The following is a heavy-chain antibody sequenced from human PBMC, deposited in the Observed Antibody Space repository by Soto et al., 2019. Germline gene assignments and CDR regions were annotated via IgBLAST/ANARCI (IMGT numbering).Heavy chain of an antibody. D-gene: IGHD3-10*01. CDR1: GYTFTSYG. CDR3: ARAGGFGELLYYYYYMDV. V-gene: IGHV1-8*02. Sequence: ASVKVSCKASGYTFTSYGINWVRQATGQGLEWMGWMNPNSGNTGYAQKFQGRVTMTRNTSISTAYMELSSLRSEDTAVYYCARAGGFGELLYYYYYMDVWGKGTTVTVSS. CDR2: MNPNSGNT. J-gene: IGHJ6*03.